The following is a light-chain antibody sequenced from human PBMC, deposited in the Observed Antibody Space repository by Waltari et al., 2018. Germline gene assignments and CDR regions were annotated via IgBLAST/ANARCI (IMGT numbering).Light chain of an antibody. CDR3: QAWDSSTAV. Sequence: SYELTQPPSVSVSPGQTASITCSGDKLGDQYACWYQQKPGQSPLVVIYQDTKRPSGIPERFYGSNSGNTATLTISGTQAMDEADYYCQAWDSSTAVFGGGTKLTVL. V-gene: IGLV3-1*01. J-gene: IGLJ2*01. CDR2: QDT. CDR1: KLGDQY.